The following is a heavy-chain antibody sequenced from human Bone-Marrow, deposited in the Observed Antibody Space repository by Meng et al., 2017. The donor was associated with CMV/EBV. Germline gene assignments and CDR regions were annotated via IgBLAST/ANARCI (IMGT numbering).Heavy chain of an antibody. V-gene: IGHV4-39*07. Sequence: GSLRLSCTVSGGSISSSSYYWGWIRQPPGKGLEWIGRIYYSGSTYYNPSLKSRVTISVDTSKNQFSLKLSSVTAADTAVYYCARIPLGSGWSYFDYWGQGTLVTVSS. D-gene: IGHD6-19*01. J-gene: IGHJ4*02. CDR1: GGSISSSSYY. CDR2: IYYSGST. CDR3: ARIPLGSGWSYFDY.